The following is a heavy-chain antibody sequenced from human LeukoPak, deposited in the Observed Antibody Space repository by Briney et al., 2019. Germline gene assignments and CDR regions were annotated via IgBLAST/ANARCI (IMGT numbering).Heavy chain of an antibody. J-gene: IGHJ3*02. V-gene: IGHV3-49*03. CDR1: GFTFGDYA. Sequence: GRSLRLSRTASGFTFGDYAMSWFRQAPGKGLEWVGFIRSKAYGGTTEYAASVKGRFTISRDDSKSIAYLQMNSLKTEDTAVYYCTRDRDSKYSNYVGNAFDIWGQGTMVTVSS. D-gene: IGHD4-11*01. CDR2: IRSKAYGGTT. CDR3: TRDRDSKYSNYVGNAFDI.